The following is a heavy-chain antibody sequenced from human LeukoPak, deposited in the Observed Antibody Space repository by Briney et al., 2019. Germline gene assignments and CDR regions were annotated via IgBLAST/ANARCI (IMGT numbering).Heavy chain of an antibody. CDR2: IYYSGST. CDR1: GGSISSSSYY. V-gene: IGHV4-39*01. CDR3: ARYRRADYYYDSTAYFDY. Sequence: SETLSLICTVSGGSISSSSYYWGWIRQPPGKGLEWIGSIYYSGSTYSNPSLKSRVTISVDTSKNQFSLKLTSVTAADTAVYYCARYRRADYYYDSTAYFDYWGQGTLVTVSS. J-gene: IGHJ4*02. D-gene: IGHD3-22*01.